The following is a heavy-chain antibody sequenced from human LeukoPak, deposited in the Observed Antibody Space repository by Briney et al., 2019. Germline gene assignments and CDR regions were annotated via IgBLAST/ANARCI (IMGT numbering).Heavy chain of an antibody. CDR3: ARVNSDYVRGSYRFDY. V-gene: IGHV4-34*01. D-gene: IGHD3-16*02. Sequence: SETLSLTCAVYGGSFSGYYWSWIRQPPGKGLEWIGEINHSGSTNYNPSLKSRVTISVDTSKNQFSLKLSSATAADTAVYYCARVNSDYVRGSYRFDYWGQGTLVTVSS. J-gene: IGHJ4*02. CDR1: GGSFSGYY. CDR2: INHSGST.